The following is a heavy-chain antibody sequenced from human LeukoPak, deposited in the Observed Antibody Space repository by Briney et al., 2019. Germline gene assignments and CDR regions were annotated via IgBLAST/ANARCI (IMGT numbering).Heavy chain of an antibody. Sequence: PSETLSLTCTVSGGSIRNYYWGWIRQPPGKGLEWIGYIYYSGGTNYNPSLKSRLTISVDTSKNQFSLKLSSVTAADTAVYYCARASSRVAPMDRSYYFDYWGQGTLVTVSS. CDR2: IYYSGGT. V-gene: IGHV4-59*01. CDR3: ARASSRVAPMDRSYYFDY. D-gene: IGHD6-6*01. CDR1: GGSIRNYY. J-gene: IGHJ4*02.